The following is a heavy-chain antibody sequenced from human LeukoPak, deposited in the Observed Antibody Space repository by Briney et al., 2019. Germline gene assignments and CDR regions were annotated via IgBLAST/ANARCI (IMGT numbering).Heavy chain of an antibody. V-gene: IGHV4-4*07. J-gene: IGHJ6*03. CDR2: IFTSGIT. CDR3: ARESSGNYYNPLGYMDV. Sequence: SETLSLTCTVSGGSISIYYWNWIRQPAGKGLEWLGRIFTSGITNYAPSLKSRVTMSVDTSKNQFSLNLSSVTAADTAVYYCARESSGNYYNPLGYMDVWGKGTTVTVSS. CDR1: GGSISIYY. D-gene: IGHD3-10*01.